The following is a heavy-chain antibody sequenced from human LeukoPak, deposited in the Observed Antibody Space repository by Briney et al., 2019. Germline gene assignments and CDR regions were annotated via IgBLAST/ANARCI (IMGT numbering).Heavy chain of an antibody. Sequence: ASVKVSCKASGYTFTSYYMHWVRQAPGQGLEWMGWINPNGGGTNYAQKFQGRVTMTRDTSISTAYMELSRLRSDDTAVYYCGISSGWYYYGMDVWGQGTTVTVSS. J-gene: IGHJ6*02. CDR3: GISSGWYYYGMDV. V-gene: IGHV1-2*02. CDR2: INPNGGGT. D-gene: IGHD6-19*01. CDR1: GYTFTSYY.